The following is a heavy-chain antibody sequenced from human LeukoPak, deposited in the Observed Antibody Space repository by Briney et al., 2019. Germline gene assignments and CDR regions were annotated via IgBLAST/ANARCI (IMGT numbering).Heavy chain of an antibody. CDR3: ARGSPRLNYYDSSGANDAFDI. D-gene: IGHD3-22*01. CDR2: IGTAGDT. Sequence: GGSLRLSCAASGFTFSSYAMSWVRQATGKGLEWVSAIGTAGDTYYPGSVKGRFTISRENAKNSLYLQMNSLRAGDTAVYYCARGSPRLNYYDSSGANDAFDIWGQGTMVTVSS. J-gene: IGHJ3*02. CDR1: GFTFSSYA. V-gene: IGHV3-13*01.